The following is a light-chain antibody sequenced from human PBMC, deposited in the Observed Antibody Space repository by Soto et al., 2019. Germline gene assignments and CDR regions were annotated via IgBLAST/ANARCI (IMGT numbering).Light chain of an antibody. V-gene: IGKV1D-12*01. CDR3: HRANRFPIT. CDR2: AAS. Sequence: DIQMTQSPSSVSASVGDIVTITCRASKGISSWLAWYQQKPGKAPKLLIYAASSLQSGVPSMFSGSGSGTDFTLTISSLPPEDFATYYCHRANRFPITFGQGTRLEIK. J-gene: IGKJ5*01. CDR1: KGISSW.